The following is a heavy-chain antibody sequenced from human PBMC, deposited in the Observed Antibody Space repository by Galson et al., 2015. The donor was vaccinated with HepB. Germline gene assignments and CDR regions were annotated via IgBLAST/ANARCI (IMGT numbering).Heavy chain of an antibody. CDR3: AREILTTMVRGQRNWFDP. D-gene: IGHD3-10*01. CDR1: GYTFTGYY. V-gene: IGHV1-2*02. J-gene: IGHJ5*02. CDR2: INPNSGGT. Sequence: SVKVSCKASGYTFTGYYMHWVRQAPGQGLEWMGWINPNSGGTNYAQKFQGRVTMTRDTSISTAYMELSRLRSDDTAVYYCAREILTTMVRGQRNWFDPWGQGTLVTVSS.